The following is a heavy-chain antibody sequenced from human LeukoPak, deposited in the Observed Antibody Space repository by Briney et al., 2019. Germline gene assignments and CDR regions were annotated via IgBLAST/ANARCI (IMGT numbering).Heavy chain of an antibody. CDR1: GFTFSSCS. CDR3: ASGYSGYDFGY. CDR2: ISSSSSYI. Sequence: GGSLRLSCAASGFTFSSCSMNWVRQAPGKGLEWVSSISSSSSYIYYADSVKGRFTISRDNAKNSLYLQMNSLRAEDTAVYYCASGYSGYDFGYWGQGTLVTVSS. D-gene: IGHD5-12*01. V-gene: IGHV3-21*01. J-gene: IGHJ4*02.